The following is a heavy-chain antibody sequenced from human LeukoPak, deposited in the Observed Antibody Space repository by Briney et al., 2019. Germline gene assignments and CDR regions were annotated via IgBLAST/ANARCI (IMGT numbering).Heavy chain of an antibody. Sequence: GGTLRLSCVASGFTFSSYGMSWVRQAPGKGLEWVSYVSATGYTTSYADSVKDRFTISRDNAKNTVFLQMNSLRAEDTAVYYCARDGDCTGGSCSLGDFDYWGQGTLVTVSS. V-gene: IGHV3-23*01. CDR3: ARDGDCTGGSCSLGDFDY. CDR1: GFTFSSYG. J-gene: IGHJ4*02. D-gene: IGHD2-15*01. CDR2: VSATGYTT.